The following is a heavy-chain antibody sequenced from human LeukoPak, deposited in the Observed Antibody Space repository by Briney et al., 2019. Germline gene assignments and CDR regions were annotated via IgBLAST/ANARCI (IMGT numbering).Heavy chain of an antibody. CDR1: VFTSSTYS. Sequence: GGSLRLSRAASVFTSSTYSINSVSQAPGKGLEWVSSISESSNYTYYADSVKGRFIISRDSAKNSLYLQMNSLRAEDTALYYCAREFCSDGTCYWSFDFWGQGTLVTVSS. CDR2: ISESSNYT. CDR3: AREFCSDGTCYWSFDF. D-gene: IGHD2-15*01. J-gene: IGHJ4*02. V-gene: IGHV3-21*01.